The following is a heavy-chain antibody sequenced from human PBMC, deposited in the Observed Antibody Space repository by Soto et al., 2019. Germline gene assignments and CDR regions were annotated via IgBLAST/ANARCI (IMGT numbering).Heavy chain of an antibody. J-gene: IGHJ4*02. V-gene: IGHV4-59*01. CDR2: IYYSGST. D-gene: IGHD3-10*01. Sequence: SETLSLTCTVSGGSISSYYWSWIRQPPGKGLEWIGYIYYSGSTNYNPSLRSRVTISVDTSKNQFSLKLSSVTAADTAVYYCARVGSGSYYNQYYFDYWGQGTLVTVSS. CDR3: ARVGSGSYYNQYYFDY. CDR1: GGSISSYY.